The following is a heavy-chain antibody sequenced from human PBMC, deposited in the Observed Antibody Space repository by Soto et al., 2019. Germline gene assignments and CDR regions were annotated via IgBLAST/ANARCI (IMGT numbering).Heavy chain of an antibody. V-gene: IGHV1-3*05. CDR1: GYTFTSYA. Sequence: QVQLVQSGAEEKKPGASVKVSCKASGYTFTSYAMHWVRQAPGQRLEWMGWTNAGNGNTKYSQKFQGRVTITRDTAASTAHMELRSLRSEDTAVYYCARTRGMAVAGNWYFDLWGRGTLVTVSS. CDR2: TNAGNGNT. J-gene: IGHJ2*01. CDR3: ARTRGMAVAGNWYFDL. D-gene: IGHD6-19*01.